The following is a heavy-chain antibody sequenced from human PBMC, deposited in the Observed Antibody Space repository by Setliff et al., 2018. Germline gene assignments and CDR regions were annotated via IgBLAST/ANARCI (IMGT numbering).Heavy chain of an antibody. Sequence: PSETLSLTCTVSGGPISRSNYYWGWIRQPPGKGLEWIRSINYRGNTHDNPSLRSRVTMSVDTSKSQFSLRLSSLTAADTAVYYCARSGMPRLLYVGYWGLGTLVTVSS. CDR2: INYRGNT. CDR1: GGPISRSNYY. J-gene: IGHJ4*02. D-gene: IGHD2-21*01. CDR3: ARSGMPRLLYVGY. V-gene: IGHV4-39*01.